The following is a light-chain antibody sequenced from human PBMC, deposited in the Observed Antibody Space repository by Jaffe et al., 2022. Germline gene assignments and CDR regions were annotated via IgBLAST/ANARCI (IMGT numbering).Light chain of an antibody. V-gene: IGKV3-20*01. CDR1: ESFPSIY. Sequence: EIVLTQSPGTLSLSPGESATLSCRASESFPSIYLAWYQQRSGQAPRLLIYAASRRATGIPDRFSGSGSGTEFTLTISRLEPEDSAVYYCQRFGTSLGTFGQGTKVEIK. CDR3: QRFGTSLGT. CDR2: AAS. J-gene: IGKJ1*01.